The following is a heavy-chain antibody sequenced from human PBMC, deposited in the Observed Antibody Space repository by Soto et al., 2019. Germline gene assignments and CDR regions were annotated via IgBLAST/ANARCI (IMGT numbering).Heavy chain of an antibody. D-gene: IGHD4-17*01. CDR2: MNAGNGNT. CDR1: GYTFTSYA. CDR3: ARLTVTTQGDY. Sequence: ASVKVSCKASGYTFTSYAMHWVRQAPGQRLEWMGWMNAGNGNTKYSQKFQGRVTITRDTSASTAYMELSSLRSEDTAVYYCARLTVTTQGDYWGQGTLVTVSS. V-gene: IGHV1-3*01. J-gene: IGHJ4*02.